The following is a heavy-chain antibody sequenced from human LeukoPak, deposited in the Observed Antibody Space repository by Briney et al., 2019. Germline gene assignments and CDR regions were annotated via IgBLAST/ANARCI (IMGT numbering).Heavy chain of an antibody. V-gene: IGHV3-23*01. CDR2: ISGSGGST. D-gene: IGHD2-15*01. Sequence: GGSLRLSCAGSGFTFNNYAMNWVRQAPGKGLEWVSVISGSGGSTYYVDSVKGRFTISRDNSKDTLYLQMNSLRAEDTAVYYCAKAEISYCSGGSCYSFYYYYGMDVWGQGTTVTVSS. CDR3: AKAEISYCSGGSCYSFYYYYGMDV. J-gene: IGHJ6*02. CDR1: GFTFNNYA.